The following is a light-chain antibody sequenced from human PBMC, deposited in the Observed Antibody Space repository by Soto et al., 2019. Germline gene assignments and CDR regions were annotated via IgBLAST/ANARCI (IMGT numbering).Light chain of an antibody. J-gene: IGKJ4*01. CDR3: QQYSNWPPLT. Sequence: EIVMTQSPATLSVSPGEGATLSCRASQGVSTNLAWYQQKHGQAPRLLIYGASTRATGIPARFSGSGSGTEFTLTISSLQSEDFAVYYCQQYSNWPPLTFGGGTKVEIK. V-gene: IGKV3-15*01. CDR1: QGVSTN. CDR2: GAS.